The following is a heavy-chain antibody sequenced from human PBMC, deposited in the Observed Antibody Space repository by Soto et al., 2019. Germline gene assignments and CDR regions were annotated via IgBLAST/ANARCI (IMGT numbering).Heavy chain of an antibody. V-gene: IGHV1-18*01. Sequence: ASVKVSCKASGYTFTSYGICWVRQAPGQGLEWMGWISAYNGNTNYAQKLQGRVTMTTDTSTSTAYMELRSLRSDDTAVYYCARESKPGVGATFFDYWGQGTLVTVSS. CDR2: ISAYNGNT. CDR3: ARESKPGVGATFFDY. J-gene: IGHJ4*02. D-gene: IGHD1-26*01. CDR1: GYTFTSYG.